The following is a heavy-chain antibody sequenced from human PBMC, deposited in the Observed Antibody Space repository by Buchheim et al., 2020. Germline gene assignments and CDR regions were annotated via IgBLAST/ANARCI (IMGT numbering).Heavy chain of an antibody. V-gene: IGHV4-59*01. Sequence: QVQLQESGPGLVKPSATLSLTCSVSGGSISTYYWTWIRQPPGKGLEWIGYIYYSGNTNYNPSLKSRVTMSIDTSKNQFSLKLSSVTAADTAMYYCAREDSFFAIDYWGQGTL. J-gene: IGHJ4*02. CDR3: AREDSFFAIDY. CDR1: GGSISTYY. D-gene: IGHD3-16*01. CDR2: IYYSGNT.